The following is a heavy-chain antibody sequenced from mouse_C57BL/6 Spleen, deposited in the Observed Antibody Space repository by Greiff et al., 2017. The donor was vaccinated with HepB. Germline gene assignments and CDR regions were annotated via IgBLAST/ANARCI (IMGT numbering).Heavy chain of an antibody. CDR3: ARDLNGYSLYFDY. J-gene: IGHJ2*01. Sequence: DVMLVESGGGLVKPGGSLKLSCAASGFTFSSYAMSWVRQTPEKRLEWVATISDGGSYTYYPDNVKGRFTISRDNAKNNLYLQMSHLKSEDTAMYYCARDLNGYSLYFDYWGQGTTLTVSS. CDR1: GFTFSSYA. D-gene: IGHD2-3*01. V-gene: IGHV5-4*01. CDR2: ISDGGSYT.